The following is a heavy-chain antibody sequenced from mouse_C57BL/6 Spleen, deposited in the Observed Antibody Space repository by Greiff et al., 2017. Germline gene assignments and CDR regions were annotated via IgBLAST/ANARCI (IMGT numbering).Heavy chain of an antibody. Sequence: QVQLKQPGAELVRPGTSVKLSCKASGYTFTSYWMHWVKQRPGQGLEWIGVIDPSDSYTNYNQKFKGKATLTVDTSSSTAYMQLSSLTSEDSAVYYCARKVAEDYWYFDVWGTGTTVTVSS. D-gene: IGHD1-1*01. CDR2: IDPSDSYT. J-gene: IGHJ1*03. CDR3: ARKVAEDYWYFDV. V-gene: IGHV1-59*01. CDR1: GYTFTSYW.